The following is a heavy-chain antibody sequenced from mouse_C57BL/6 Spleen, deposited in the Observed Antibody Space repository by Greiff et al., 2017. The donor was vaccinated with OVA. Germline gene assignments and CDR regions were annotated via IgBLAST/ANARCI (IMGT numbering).Heavy chain of an antibody. V-gene: IGHV10-1*01. CDR3: VRCGYYDYYAMDY. J-gene: IGHJ4*01. CDR1: GFSFNTYA. CDR2: IRSKSNNYAT. D-gene: IGHD2-3*01. Sequence: EVKLVESGGGLVQPKGSLKLSCAASGFSFNTYAMNWVRQAPGKGLEWVARIRSKSNNYATYYADSVKDRFTISRDDSESMLYLQMNNLKTEDTAMYYCVRCGYYDYYAMDYWGQGTSVTVSS.